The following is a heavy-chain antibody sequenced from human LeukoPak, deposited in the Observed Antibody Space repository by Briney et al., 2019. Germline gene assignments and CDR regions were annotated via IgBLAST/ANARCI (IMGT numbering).Heavy chain of an antibody. CDR2: IKEDGSAT. D-gene: IGHD2/OR15-2a*01. CDR1: GFTFSTNW. J-gene: IGHJ4*02. V-gene: IGHV3-7*01. CDR3: ARGGTRSPID. Sequence: GGSLRLSCAASGFTFSTNWMIWLRQAPEKGLEWVANIKEDGSATYYVDSVKGRFTISRDNAKNSLYLQMNSLRAEDTAIYYCARGGTRSPIDWGPGTLVTVSS.